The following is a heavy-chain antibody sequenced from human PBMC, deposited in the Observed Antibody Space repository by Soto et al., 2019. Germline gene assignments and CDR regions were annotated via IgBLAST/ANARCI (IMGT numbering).Heavy chain of an antibody. CDR1: GGTFSSYV. V-gene: IGHV1-69*12. CDR2: IIPMVGTA. D-gene: IGHD2-15*01. CDR3: TRLVVVAGTLYHYGMDV. Sequence: QIQLMQSGAEVKKPGSSVKVSCKASGGTFSSYVISWVRQAPGQGLEWMGGIIPMVGTANYAQKFQGRVTITADDSTRTGYMELSSLISEDTGVYYWTRLVVVAGTLYHYGMDVWGQGTTVTVSS. J-gene: IGHJ6*02.